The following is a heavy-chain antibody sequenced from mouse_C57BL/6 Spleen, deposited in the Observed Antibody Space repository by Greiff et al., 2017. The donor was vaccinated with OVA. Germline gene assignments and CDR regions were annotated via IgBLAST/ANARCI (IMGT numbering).Heavy chain of an antibody. Sequence: EVKLMESGGGLVKPGGSLKLSCAASGFTFSSYAMSWVRQTPEKRLEWVATISDGGSYTYYPDNVKGRFTISRDNAKNNLYLQMSHLKSEDTAMYYCARDGTTVREYFDYWGPGTTLTVSS. CDR2: ISDGGSYT. CDR3: ARDGTTVREYFDY. CDR1: GFTFSSYA. D-gene: IGHD1-1*01. V-gene: IGHV5-4*01. J-gene: IGHJ2*01.